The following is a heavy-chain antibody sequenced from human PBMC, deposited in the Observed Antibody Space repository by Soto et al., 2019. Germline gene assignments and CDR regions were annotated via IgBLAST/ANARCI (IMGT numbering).Heavy chain of an antibody. D-gene: IGHD3-3*01. CDR1: GGSISSYY. CDR3: ARHRLEPWFDP. CDR2: IYYSGST. J-gene: IGHJ5*02. V-gene: IGHV4-59*08. Sequence: PSETLSLTCTVSGGSISSYYWSWIRQPPGKGLEWIGYIYYSGSTNYNPSLKSRVTISVDTSKNQFSLKLSSVTAADTAVYYCARHRLEPWFDPWGQGTLVTVSS.